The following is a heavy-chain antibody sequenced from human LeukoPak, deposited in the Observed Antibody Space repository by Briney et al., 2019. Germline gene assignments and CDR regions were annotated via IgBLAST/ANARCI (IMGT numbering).Heavy chain of an antibody. V-gene: IGHV1-2*02. D-gene: IGHD2-15*01. CDR3: ARDKDGMDV. CDR1: GYTFTSYG. Sequence: GASMKVSCKASGYTFTSYGISWVRQAPGQGLEWSGWINPKSGDTNYAQKFQGRVTMTRDTSISTAYMELNRLISDDSAVYYCARDKDGMDVWGQGTTVTVSS. CDR2: INPKSGDT. J-gene: IGHJ6*02.